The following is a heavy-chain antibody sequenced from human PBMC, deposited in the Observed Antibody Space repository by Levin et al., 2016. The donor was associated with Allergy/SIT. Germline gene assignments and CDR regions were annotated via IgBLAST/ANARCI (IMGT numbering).Heavy chain of an antibody. Sequence: ESLKISCKGSGYSFTSYWIGWVRQMPGKGLEWMGIIYPGDSDTRYSPSFQGQVTISADKSISTAYLQWSSLKASDTTMYYCASFFGEYYGSGSYYQSPLGYWGQGTLVTVSS. CDR3: ASFFGEYYGSGSYYQSPLGY. CDR1: GYSFTSYW. V-gene: IGHV5-51*01. CDR2: IYPGDSDT. J-gene: IGHJ4*02. D-gene: IGHD3-10*01.